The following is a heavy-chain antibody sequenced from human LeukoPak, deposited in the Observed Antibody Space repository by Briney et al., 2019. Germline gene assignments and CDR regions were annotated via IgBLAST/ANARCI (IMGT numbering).Heavy chain of an antibody. J-gene: IGHJ4*02. CDR3: ARDQEGFDY. V-gene: IGHV1-46*01. Sequence: ASVKVSCKASGYTFTSNYKHWVRQAPGQGLEWMGMIYPRDGSTSYAQKFQGRVTVTRDTSTSTVHMELSGLRSEDTAVYYCARDQEGFDYWGQGTLVTVSS. CDR1: GYTFTSNY. CDR2: IYPRDGST.